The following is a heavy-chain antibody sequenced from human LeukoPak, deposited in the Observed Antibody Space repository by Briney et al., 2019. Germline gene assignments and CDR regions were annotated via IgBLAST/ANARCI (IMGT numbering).Heavy chain of an antibody. CDR3: RGYSSSFYYYYYMDV. D-gene: IGHD6-13*01. Sequence: SETLSLTCTVSGGSISGHYWHWIRQPPGKGLEWIGYISYSGSTDYNPSLKSRVTISLDTSKNQFSLKLSSVTAADTAVYYCRGYSSSFYYYYYMDVWGKGTTVTVSS. J-gene: IGHJ6*03. CDR1: GGSISGHY. CDR2: ISYSGST. V-gene: IGHV4-59*08.